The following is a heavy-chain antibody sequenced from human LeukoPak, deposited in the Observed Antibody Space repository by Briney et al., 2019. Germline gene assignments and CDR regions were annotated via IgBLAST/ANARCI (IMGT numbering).Heavy chain of an antibody. Sequence: SVKVSWKASGGTFSSYAISWVRQAPGQGLGWMGGIIPIFGTANYAQKFRGRVTITADESTSTAYMELSSLRSEDTAVYYCARGIAAAGILGSYYYYYMDVWGKGTTVTVSS. D-gene: IGHD6-13*01. V-gene: IGHV1-69*01. J-gene: IGHJ6*03. CDR2: IIPIFGTA. CDR3: ARGIAAAGILGSYYYYYMDV. CDR1: GGTFSSYA.